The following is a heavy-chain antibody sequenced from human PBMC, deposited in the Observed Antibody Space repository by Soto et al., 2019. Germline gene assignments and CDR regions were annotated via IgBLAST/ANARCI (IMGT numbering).Heavy chain of an antibody. Sequence: QGHLVQSGAEVKKPGASVKVSCKASGYTFTRYGISWVRQAPGQGLAWMGWISGYNGDTNYAQNLQGRVTMTIDTSTTTAYMELRSLPSDDTAVYYCAKNGHPPYYYYGLDVWGQGTTVTVSS. J-gene: IGHJ6*02. CDR2: ISGYNGDT. D-gene: IGHD2-8*01. V-gene: IGHV1-18*01. CDR3: AKNGHPPYYYYGLDV. CDR1: GYTFTRYG.